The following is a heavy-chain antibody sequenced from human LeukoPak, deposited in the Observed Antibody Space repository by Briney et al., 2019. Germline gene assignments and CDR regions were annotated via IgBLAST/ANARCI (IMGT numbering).Heavy chain of an antibody. CDR3: ARGILLLWFGDGPNWFDP. V-gene: IGHV4-34*01. CDR1: GGSFSGYY. J-gene: IGHJ5*02. Sequence: SETLSLTCAVYGGSFSGYYWSWIRQPPGKGLEWIGEINHSGSTNYNPSLKSRVTISADTSKNQFSLKLSSVTAADTAVYYCARGILLLWFGDGPNWFDPWGQGTLVTVSS. CDR2: INHSGST. D-gene: IGHD3-10*01.